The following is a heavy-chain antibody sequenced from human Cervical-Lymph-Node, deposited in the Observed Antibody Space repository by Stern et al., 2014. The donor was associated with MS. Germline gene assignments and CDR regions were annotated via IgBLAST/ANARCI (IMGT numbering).Heavy chain of an antibody. CDR2: ISTSNGNT. D-gene: IGHD1-26*01. Sequence: VQLEESGAEVKKPGTSVKVSCKTSGYTFSSNAVTWVRQAPGRGLEWMGWISTSNGNTDYAQSFQGRVTMTTDTSTSTAYVELRRLRSDDTAIYYCARMSYSGVQSWFDPWGQGTLVTVSS. J-gene: IGHJ5*02. V-gene: IGHV1-18*01. CDR1: GYTFSSNA. CDR3: ARMSYSGVQSWFDP.